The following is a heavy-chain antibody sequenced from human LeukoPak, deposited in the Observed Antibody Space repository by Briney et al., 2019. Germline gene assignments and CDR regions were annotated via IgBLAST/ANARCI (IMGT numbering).Heavy chain of an antibody. CDR1: GGSISSGGYY. D-gene: IGHD3-22*01. J-gene: IGHJ4*02. V-gene: IGHV4-31*03. Sequence: PSETLSLTCTVSGGSISSGGYYWSWIRQHPGKGLEWIGYIYYSGSTYYNPSLKSRVTISVDTSKNQFSLKLSSVTAADTAVYYCARDPGNYYDSMGSFDYWGQGTLVTVSS. CDR2: IYYSGST. CDR3: ARDPGNYYDSMGSFDY.